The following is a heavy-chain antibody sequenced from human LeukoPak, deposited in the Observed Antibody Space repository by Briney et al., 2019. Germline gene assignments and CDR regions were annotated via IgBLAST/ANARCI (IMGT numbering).Heavy chain of an antibody. CDR1: GFTFSSYG. CDR3: AKDKFGQLWAFDI. V-gene: IGHV3-30*02. Sequence: GGSLRLSCAASGFTFSSYGMHWVRQAPGKGLEWVAFIRYDGSNKYYADSVKGRFTISRDNSKNTLYLQMNSLRAEDTAVYYCAKDKFGQLWAFDIWGQGTMVTVSS. CDR2: IRYDGSNK. J-gene: IGHJ3*02. D-gene: IGHD5-18*01.